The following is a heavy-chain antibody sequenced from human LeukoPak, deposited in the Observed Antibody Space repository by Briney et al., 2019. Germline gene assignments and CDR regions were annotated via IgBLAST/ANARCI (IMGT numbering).Heavy chain of an antibody. D-gene: IGHD6-19*01. V-gene: IGHV3-7*01. CDR2: IKQDGSEK. CDR3: ARAPGYSSGWYGYYYYYYMDV. Sequence: GGSLRLSCAASGFTFSSYWMSWVRQAPGKGLEWVANIKQDGSEKYYVDSVKGRFTISRDNAKNSLNLQMNSLRAEDTAVYYCARAPGYSSGWYGYYYYYYMDVWGKGTTVTVSS. CDR1: GFTFSSYW. J-gene: IGHJ6*03.